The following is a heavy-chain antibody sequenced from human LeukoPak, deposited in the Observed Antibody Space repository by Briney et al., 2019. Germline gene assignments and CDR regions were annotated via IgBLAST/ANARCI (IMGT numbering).Heavy chain of an antibody. J-gene: IGHJ4*02. CDR3: AKDLQPGREWELPSFDY. CDR2: ISGSGGST. Sequence: GGSLRLSCAASGFTFSSYAMSWVRQAPGKGLEWVSAISGSGGSTYYADSVKGRFTISRDNSKNTLYLQMNSLRAEDTAVYYCAKDLQPGREWELPSFDYWGQGTLVTVSS. V-gene: IGHV3-23*01. D-gene: IGHD1-26*01. CDR1: GFTFSSYA.